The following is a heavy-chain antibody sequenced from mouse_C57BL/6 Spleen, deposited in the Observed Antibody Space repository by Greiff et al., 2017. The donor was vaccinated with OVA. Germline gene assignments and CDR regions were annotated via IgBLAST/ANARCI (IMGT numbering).Heavy chain of an antibody. V-gene: IGHV1-31*01. J-gene: IGHJ3*01. CDR2: IYPYNGVS. D-gene: IGHD2-4*01. Sequence: VQLKQSGPELVKPGASVKISCKASGYSFTGYYMHWVKQSHGTILDWIGYIYPYNGVSSYNPNFKGKATLTVDKSSSTAYMELRSLTSEDSAVYYCAVYYDYDVGFAYWGQGTLVTVSA. CDR3: AVYYDYDVGFAY. CDR1: GYSFTGYY.